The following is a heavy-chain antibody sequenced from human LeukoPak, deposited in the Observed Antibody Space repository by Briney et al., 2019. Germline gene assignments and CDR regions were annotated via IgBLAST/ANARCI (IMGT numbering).Heavy chain of an antibody. V-gene: IGHV3-23*01. J-gene: IGHJ4*02. D-gene: IGHD5-18*01. CDR2: ITGSGDTT. Sequence: GGSLRLSCAASGFTFSSNAMTWVRQAPGKGLECVSAITGSGDTTYYADSVKGRFTISRDNSKNTLYLQMNSLRAEDTAVYYCARAYSYGYVTPEHWGQGTLVTVSS. CDR3: ARAYSYGYVTPEH. CDR1: GFTFSSNA.